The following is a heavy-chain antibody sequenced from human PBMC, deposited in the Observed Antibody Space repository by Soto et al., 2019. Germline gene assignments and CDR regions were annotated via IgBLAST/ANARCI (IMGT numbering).Heavy chain of an antibody. V-gene: IGHV2-26*04. CDR1: VFSPSNAGLR. Sequence: QVTVKESGPVLVKPTEPLTLTCTVSVFSPSNAGLRVSWIRQPPGKALEWLAHIFSNDEKSYCTSLKSRLTNSNDTSKSQLVLIMTNMDPVDTATYYCASTYSTSWYWFDPWGQGTLVTVSS. J-gene: IGHJ5*02. CDR3: ASTYSTSWYWFDP. D-gene: IGHD6-13*01. CDR2: IFSNDEK.